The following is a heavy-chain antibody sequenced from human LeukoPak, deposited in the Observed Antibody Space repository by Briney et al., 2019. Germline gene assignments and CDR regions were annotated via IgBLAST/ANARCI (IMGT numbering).Heavy chain of an antibody. CDR3: ARAQVGYNWFDP. CDR1: GFTFSDYY. V-gene: IGHV3-11*04. Sequence: TGGSLRLSCAASGFTFSDYYMGWIRQAPGKGLEWVSYISSSGSTIYYADSVKGRFTISRDNAKNSLYLQMNSLRAEDTAVYYCARAQVGYNWFDPWGQGTLVSVSS. CDR2: ISSSGSTI. D-gene: IGHD1-26*01. J-gene: IGHJ5*02.